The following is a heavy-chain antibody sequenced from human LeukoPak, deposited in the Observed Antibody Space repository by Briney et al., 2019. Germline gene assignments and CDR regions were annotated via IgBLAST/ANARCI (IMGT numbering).Heavy chain of an antibody. Sequence: ASVKVSCKVSGYTLTELSMHWVRQAPGKGLEWMGGFDPEDGETIYAQKFQGRVTMTEDTSTDTAYMELSSLRSEDTAVYYCASRASIFGVPQAFDIWGQGTMVTVSS. J-gene: IGHJ3*02. CDR2: FDPEDGET. D-gene: IGHD3-3*01. CDR1: GYTLTELS. V-gene: IGHV1-24*01. CDR3: ASRASIFGVPQAFDI.